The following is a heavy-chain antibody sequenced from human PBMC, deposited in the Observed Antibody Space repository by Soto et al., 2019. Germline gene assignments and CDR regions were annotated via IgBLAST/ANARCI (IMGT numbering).Heavy chain of an antibody. D-gene: IGHD6-19*01. J-gene: IGHJ4*02. CDR2: INPNSGGT. V-gene: IGHV1-2*02. Sequence: QVQLVQSGAEVKKPGASVKVSCKTSGYTFTDYYMHWVRQAPGQGLEWMGRINPNSGGTGYAQRFQGRVTLNRDTSISTVYMEVIGLRSDDTAVYYCARDEIFGYALGWHPRAYWGQGTLVTVSS. CDR1: GYTFTDYY. CDR3: ARDEIFGYALGWHPRAY.